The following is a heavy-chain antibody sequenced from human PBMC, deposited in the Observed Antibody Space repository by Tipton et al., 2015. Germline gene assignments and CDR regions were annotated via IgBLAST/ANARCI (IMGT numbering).Heavy chain of an antibody. CDR1: GGTFSSYA. J-gene: IGHJ6*02. Sequence: QLVQSGAEVKKPGSSVKVSCKASGGTFSSYAINWVRQAPGQGLEWMGGIIPIFGTTNYAQKFQGRVTITAGESTGTAYMELSSLRSEDTAVYYCARDRVASTRGYYYYAMDVWGQGTTVTVSS. CDR2: IIPIFGTT. D-gene: IGHD5/OR15-5a*01. V-gene: IGHV1-69*01. CDR3: ARDRVASTRGYYYYAMDV.